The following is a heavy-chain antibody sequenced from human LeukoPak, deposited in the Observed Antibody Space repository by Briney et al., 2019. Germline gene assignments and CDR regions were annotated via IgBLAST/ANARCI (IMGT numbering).Heavy chain of an antibody. CDR3: AIGVSSYYYYMDV. J-gene: IGHJ6*03. CDR2: IIPIFGTA. CDR1: GGTFSSYA. D-gene: IGHD2-8*01. Sequence: SVKVSCKASGGTFSSYAISWVRQAPGQGLEWMGGIIPIFGTANYAQKFQGRVTITADESTSTAYMELSSLRSEDTAVHYCAIGVSSYYYYMDVWGKGTTVTVSS. V-gene: IGHV1-69*13.